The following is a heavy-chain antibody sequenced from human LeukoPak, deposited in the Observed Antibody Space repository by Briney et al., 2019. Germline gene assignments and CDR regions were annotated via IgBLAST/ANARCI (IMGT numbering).Heavy chain of an antibody. D-gene: IGHD1-26*01. CDR1: GFTFSGFA. CDR3: GKMKGHPLPKYYMGV. Sequence: GGSLRLSCAASGFTFSGFAMSWVRRTPGKGLEWVSGISGSGDNTLYADSVKGRFTISRDNSKNTLYLEMNSLRAEDTAIYYCGKMKGHPLPKYYMGVWGQGTTVTVSS. J-gene: IGHJ6*01. CDR2: ISGSGDNT. V-gene: IGHV3-23*01.